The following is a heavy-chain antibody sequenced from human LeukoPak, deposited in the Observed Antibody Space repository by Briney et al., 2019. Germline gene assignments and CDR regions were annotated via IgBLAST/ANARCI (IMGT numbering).Heavy chain of an antibody. J-gene: IGHJ4*02. D-gene: IGHD3-3*01. CDR2: ISYDGSNK. CDR1: GFTFSSYA. V-gene: IGHV3-30*04. Sequence: RSLRLSCAASGFTFSSYAMHWVRQAPGKGLEWVAVISYDGSNKYYADSVKGRFTISRDNSKNTLYLQMNSLRAEDTAVYYCARAISIFGVVELDYFDYRGQGTLVTVSS. CDR3: ARAISIFGVVELDYFDY.